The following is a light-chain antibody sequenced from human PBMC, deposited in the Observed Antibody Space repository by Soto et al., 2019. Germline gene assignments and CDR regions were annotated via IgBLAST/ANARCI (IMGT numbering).Light chain of an antibody. J-gene: IGLJ1*01. CDR1: SSDVGGYNY. Sequence: ALTQPASVSGSPGQSITISCTGTSSDVGGYNYVSWYQQHPGKAPKLMIYEVSNRPSGVSNRFSGSKSGNTASLTISGLQAEDEADYYCSSYTSRSTLDYVFGSGTKLTVL. V-gene: IGLV2-14*01. CDR2: EVS. CDR3: SSYTSRSTLDYV.